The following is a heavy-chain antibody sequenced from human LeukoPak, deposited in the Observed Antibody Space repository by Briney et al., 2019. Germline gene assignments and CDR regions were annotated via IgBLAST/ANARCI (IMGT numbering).Heavy chain of an antibody. Sequence: GGSLRLSCAASGFTLSSYGMHWVRQAPGKGLEWVAVISYDGSNKYYADSVKGRFTISRDNSKNTLYLQMNSLRAEDTSVYYCATSYGSGSYPVDYWGQGTLVSVSS. V-gene: IGHV3-30*03. CDR2: ISYDGSNK. CDR3: ATSYGSGSYPVDY. CDR1: GFTLSSYG. J-gene: IGHJ4*02. D-gene: IGHD3-10*01.